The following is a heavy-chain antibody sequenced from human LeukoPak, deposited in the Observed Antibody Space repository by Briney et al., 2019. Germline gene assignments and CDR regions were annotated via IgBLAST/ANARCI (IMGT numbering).Heavy chain of an antibody. D-gene: IGHD6-6*01. CDR3: ARGPNSNWSGLDF. J-gene: IGHJ4*02. Sequence: GGSLRLSCAASGFSFSGHWMHWARQLPGKGLIWVSLISPTGSTTSYADSVKGRFTVSRDNAKNTLYLQVNNLRAEDTAVYYCARGPNSNWSGLDFWGQGTLLTVSS. CDR1: GFSFSGHW. CDR2: ISPTGSTT. V-gene: IGHV3-74*01.